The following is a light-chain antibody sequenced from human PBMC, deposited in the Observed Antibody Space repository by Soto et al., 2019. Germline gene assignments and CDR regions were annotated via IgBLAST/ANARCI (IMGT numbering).Light chain of an antibody. J-gene: IGKJ1*01. CDR2: DAS. CDR3: QQYNSYSWK. V-gene: IGKV1-5*01. Sequence: DIQMTQSPSTLSASVGDRFTITCRASQSISSWLAWYQQKPGKAPKLLIYDASSLESGVPSRFSGSGSGTEFTLTISSLQPDDFATYYCQQYNSYSWKFGQGTKVDI. CDR1: QSISSW.